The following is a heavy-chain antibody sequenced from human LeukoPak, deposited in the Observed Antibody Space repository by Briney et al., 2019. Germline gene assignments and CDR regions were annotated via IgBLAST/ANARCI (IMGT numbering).Heavy chain of an antibody. D-gene: IGHD3-10*01. V-gene: IGHV4-61*01. J-gene: IGHJ4*02. CDR1: GGSASSGSYY. CDR3: ARNRLYGSGSGDFDY. CDR2: IYNSGST. Sequence: SETLSLTCTVSGGSASSGSYYWNWIRQPPGKGLEWIGYIYNSGSTNYSPSLKSRVTISVDTSKNQFSLRLSSVTPADTAVYYCARNRLYGSGSGDFDYWGQGTLVTVSS.